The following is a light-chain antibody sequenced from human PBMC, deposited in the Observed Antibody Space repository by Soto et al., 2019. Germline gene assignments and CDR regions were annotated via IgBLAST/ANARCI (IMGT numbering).Light chain of an antibody. J-gene: IGKJ5*01. CDR3: QQYNSYSIT. V-gene: IGKV1-5*01. Sequence: DIQLTQSPSFLSASVGDRVTITCRASQSISSWLAWYQQKPGKAPKLLIYDAYSLESGVQSRFSGSGSGTEFTLTIRSLQPDDFATYYCQQYNSYSITFGQGTRLEI. CDR2: DAY. CDR1: QSISSW.